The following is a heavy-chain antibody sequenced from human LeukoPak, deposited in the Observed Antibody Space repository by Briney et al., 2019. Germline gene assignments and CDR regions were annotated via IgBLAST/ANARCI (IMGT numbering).Heavy chain of an antibody. Sequence: SVKVSCKASGGTFSSYAISWVRQAPGQGLEWMGGIIPIFGTANYAQKFQGRVTITADESTSTAYMELSSLRSEDTAVYYCARDRSGWNGLYYFDYWGQGTLVTVSS. J-gene: IGHJ4*02. CDR2: IIPIFGTA. V-gene: IGHV1-69*13. D-gene: IGHD1-1*01. CDR3: ARDRSGWNGLYYFDY. CDR1: GGTFSSYA.